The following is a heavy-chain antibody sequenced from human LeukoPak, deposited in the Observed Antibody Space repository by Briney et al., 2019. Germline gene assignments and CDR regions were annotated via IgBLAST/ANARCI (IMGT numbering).Heavy chain of an antibody. V-gene: IGHV4-34*01. J-gene: IGHJ4*02. CDR2: INLSGST. CDR1: GGSISGYC. D-gene: IGHD1-1*01. CDR3: ARVERGAHDY. Sequence: SSETLSLTCAVYGGSISGYCWSWIRQPPGQGLEWIGEINLSGSTNYNPSLKSRVTIAVDTSKNQFSLKLSSVTAADTAVYYCARVERGAHDYWGEGTLVTVSS.